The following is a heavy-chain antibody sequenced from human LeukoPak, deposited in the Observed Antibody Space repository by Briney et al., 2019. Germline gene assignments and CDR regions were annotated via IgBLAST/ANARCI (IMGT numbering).Heavy chain of an antibody. J-gene: IGHJ6*03. CDR2: IYYSGST. V-gene: IGHV4-39*07. Sequence: KASETLSLTCTVSGGSISSSSYYWGWIRQPPGKGLEWIGSIYYSGSTYYNPSLKSRVTISVDTSKNQFSLKLSSVTAADTAVYYCARGPRVRRYCTNGVCYRRTTEYYYYMDVWGKGTTVTVSS. CDR3: ARGPRVRRYCTNGVCYRRTTEYYYYMDV. CDR1: GGSISSSSYY. D-gene: IGHD2-8*01.